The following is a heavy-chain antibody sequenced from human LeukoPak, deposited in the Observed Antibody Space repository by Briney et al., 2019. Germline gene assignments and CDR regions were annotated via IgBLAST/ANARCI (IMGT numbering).Heavy chain of an antibody. CDR1: GFTFSSYS. J-gene: IGHJ1*01. Sequence: GGSLRLSCAASGFTFSSYSMNWVRQAPGKGLEWVSSISSSSSYIYYADSVKGRFTISRDNAKNSLYLQMNSLRAEDTAVYYCATTKWELPQNAEYFQHWGQGTLVTVSS. V-gene: IGHV3-21*01. CDR3: ATTKWELPQNAEYFQH. CDR2: ISSSSSYI. D-gene: IGHD1-26*01.